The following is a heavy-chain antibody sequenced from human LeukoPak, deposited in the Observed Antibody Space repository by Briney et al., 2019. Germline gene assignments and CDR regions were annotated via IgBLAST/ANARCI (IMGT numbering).Heavy chain of an antibody. CDR1: GFTFSSYG. Sequence: PGGSLRLSCAASGFTFSSYGMHWVRQAPGKGLEWVAVIWYDGSNKYYADSVKGRFTISRDNSKNTLYLQMNSLRAEDTAVYYCARDREDSSSWTYYFDYWGQGTLVTVFS. CDR3: ARDREDSSSWTYYFDY. CDR2: IWYDGSNK. J-gene: IGHJ4*02. V-gene: IGHV3-33*01. D-gene: IGHD6-13*01.